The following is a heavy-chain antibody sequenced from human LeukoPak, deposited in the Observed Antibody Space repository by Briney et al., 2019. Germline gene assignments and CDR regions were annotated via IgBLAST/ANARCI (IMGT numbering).Heavy chain of an antibody. CDR1: GFTFSSYW. CDR2: IKQDASDK. V-gene: IGHV3-7*01. J-gene: IGHJ4*02. Sequence: GGSLRLSCEASGFTFSSYWMGWVRQAPGKGLEWVANIKQDASDKNYVDSVKGRFTISRDNAKNSVYLQMNSLGADDTAVYYCARDNGGALDYWGQGSLVTVPS. D-gene: IGHD3-16*01. CDR3: ARDNGGALDY.